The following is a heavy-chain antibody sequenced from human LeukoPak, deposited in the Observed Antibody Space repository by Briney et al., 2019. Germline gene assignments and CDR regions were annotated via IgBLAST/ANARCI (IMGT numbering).Heavy chain of an antibody. J-gene: IGHJ6*03. CDR3: ARLPGYQLPYYYYYMDV. CDR1: GGSFSGYY. CDR2: INHSGST. D-gene: IGHD2-2*01. Sequence: SETLSLTCAVYGGSFSGYYWSWIRQPPGKGLEWIGEINHSGSTNYNPSLKSRVTISVDTSKNQFSLKLSSVTAADTAVYYCARLPGYQLPYYYYYMDVWGKGTTVTVSS. V-gene: IGHV4-34*01.